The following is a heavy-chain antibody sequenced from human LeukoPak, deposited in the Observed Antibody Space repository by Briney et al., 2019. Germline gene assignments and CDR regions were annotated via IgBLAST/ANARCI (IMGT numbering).Heavy chain of an antibody. CDR1: GFTFSSSA. Sequence: GGSLRLSCAASGFTFSSSAMSWVRQAPGKGLEWVSAISGSGSNTYYAGSVKGRLTISRDNSKNTLYLQMSSLRAEDTAVYYCVKEASRAYFDYWGQGTLVTVSS. J-gene: IGHJ4*02. D-gene: IGHD2-2*01. V-gene: IGHV3-23*01. CDR3: VKEASRAYFDY. CDR2: ISGSGSNT.